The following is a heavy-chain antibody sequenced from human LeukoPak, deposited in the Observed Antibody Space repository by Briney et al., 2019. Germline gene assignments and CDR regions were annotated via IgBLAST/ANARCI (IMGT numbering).Heavy chain of an antibody. V-gene: IGHV4-30-2*01. CDR2: IYHSGST. D-gene: IGHD3-10*01. CDR3: ARLRFRGQFGDPVVY. CDR1: GGSISSGGYY. Sequence: SQTLSLTCTGSGGSISSGGYYWSWIRQPPGKGLEWIGYIYHSGSTNYNPSLKSRVTISVDTSKNQFSLKLSSVTAADTAVYYCARLRFRGQFGDPVVYWGQRTLVTVSS. J-gene: IGHJ4*02.